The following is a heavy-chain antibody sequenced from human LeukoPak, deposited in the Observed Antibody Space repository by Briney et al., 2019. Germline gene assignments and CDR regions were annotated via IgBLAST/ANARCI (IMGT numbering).Heavy chain of an antibody. J-gene: IGHJ6*03. CDR1: GYTFTSYG. CDR2: SSAYNGNT. CDR3: AREFESYDFWTPHYYYYYMVV. D-gene: IGHD3-3*01. Sequence: ASVKVSCKASGYTFTSYGISWVRQAPGQGLEWMGWSSAYNGNTNYTQKLQGRVTMTTDTSTSTAYMELRSLRSDDTAVYYCAREFESYDFWTPHYYYYYMVVWGKGTTVTVSS. V-gene: IGHV1-18*01.